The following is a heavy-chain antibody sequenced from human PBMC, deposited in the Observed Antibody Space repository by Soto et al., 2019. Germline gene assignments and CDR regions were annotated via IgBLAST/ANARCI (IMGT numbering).Heavy chain of an antibody. CDR3: ARVIPGAEAWFDP. CDR2: ISAYTDDP. J-gene: IGHJ5*02. D-gene: IGHD2-2*01. V-gene: IGHV1-18*01. Sequence: EVSVKVSCKASGNTFTNFGVTWVRQAPGQGLEWMGWISAYTDDPNYAQKFQGRVTMTIDTSTSTAYLDLRSLTSDDTAVYYCARVIPGAEAWFDPWGQGTLVTVSS. CDR1: GNTFTNFG.